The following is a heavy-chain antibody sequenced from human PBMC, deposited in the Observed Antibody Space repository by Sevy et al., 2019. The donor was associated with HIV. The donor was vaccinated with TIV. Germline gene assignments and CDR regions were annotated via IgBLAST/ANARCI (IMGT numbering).Heavy chain of an antibody. J-gene: IGHJ4*01. D-gene: IGHD1-26*01. CDR1: GFAFSTHA. Sequence: GGSLRLSCAASGFAFSTHAMHWVRQAPGKGLEWVAVISYEGTETFYAASVEGRFTISRDNSKNLLSLQINSLRPEDTAVYYCARDGGYSVKWYPLYWGHGTLVTVSS. CDR2: ISYEGTET. V-gene: IGHV3-30-3*01. CDR3: ARDGGYSVKWYPLY.